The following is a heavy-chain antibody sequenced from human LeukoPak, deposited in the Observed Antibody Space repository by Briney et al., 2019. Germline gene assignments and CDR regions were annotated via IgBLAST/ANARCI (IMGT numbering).Heavy chain of an antibody. D-gene: IGHD3-3*01. CDR1: GFTFSSYS. CDR3: ARGQGDFWSGYYYYYYMDV. J-gene: IGHJ6*03. CDR2: ISSSSGTI. V-gene: IGHV3-48*04. Sequence: GGSLRLSCAASGFTFSSYSMNWVRQALGKGLEWVSYISSSSGTIYNADSVTGRFTISRDNAKNSLYLQMNSLRAEDTALYYCARGQGDFWSGYYYYYYMDVWGKGTTVTVSS.